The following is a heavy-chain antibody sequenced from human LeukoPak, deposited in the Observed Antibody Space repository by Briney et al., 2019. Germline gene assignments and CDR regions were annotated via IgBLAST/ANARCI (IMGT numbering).Heavy chain of an antibody. D-gene: IGHD3-10*01. V-gene: IGHV3-48*03. J-gene: IGHJ4*02. CDR1: GFTFSSFE. CDR2: VSSSGRTI. Sequence: GGSLRLSCAASGFTFSSFEMNWVRQAPGKGLEWVSSVSSSGRTIFYADSVEGRFTTSRDNAKKSLYLQMNSLRAEDTAVYYCARDYRNYGSGSSALDYWGQGTLVTVSS. CDR3: ARDYRNYGSGSSALDY.